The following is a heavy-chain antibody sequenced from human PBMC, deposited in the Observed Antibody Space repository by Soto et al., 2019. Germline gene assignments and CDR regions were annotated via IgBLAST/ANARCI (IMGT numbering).Heavy chain of an antibody. Sequence: TLSLTCSVSGVSVNIHSWSWVRQPAGKGLEWIGRIYISGNTKYNPSFKSRVTMSVDTSKNQVSLRLSSVTAADTAVYYCARDLVVVAATGSWFDPWGQGTLGTVSS. CDR1: GVSVNIHS. CDR2: IYISGNT. CDR3: ARDLVVVAATGSWFDP. D-gene: IGHD2-15*01. J-gene: IGHJ5*02. V-gene: IGHV4-4*07.